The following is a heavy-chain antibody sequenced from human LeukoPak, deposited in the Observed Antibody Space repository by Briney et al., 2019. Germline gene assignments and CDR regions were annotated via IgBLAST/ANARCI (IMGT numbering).Heavy chain of an antibody. J-gene: IGHJ4*02. CDR2: IYSGGST. CDR3: AKLKGWYGEGYFDY. V-gene: IGHV3-53*01. Sequence: PGGSLRLSCAASGFTVSSNYMSWVRQAPGKGLEWVSVIYSGGSTYYADSVKGRFTISRDISKNTLFLQMTSLRAEDTAVYYCAKLKGWYGEGYFDYWGQGTLVTVSS. D-gene: IGHD3-10*01. CDR1: GFTVSSNY.